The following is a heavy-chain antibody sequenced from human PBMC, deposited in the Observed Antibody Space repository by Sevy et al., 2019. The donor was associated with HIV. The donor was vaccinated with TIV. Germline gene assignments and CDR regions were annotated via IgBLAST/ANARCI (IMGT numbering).Heavy chain of an antibody. CDR1: GFTFSSYS. CDR3: ARDAALSNYYDSSGYPNAFDI. D-gene: IGHD3-22*01. CDR2: ISSSSSYI. V-gene: IGHV3-21*01. Sequence: GGPLRLSCAASGFTFSSYSMNWVRQAPGKGLEWVSSISSSSSYIYYADSVKGRFTISGDNAKNSLYLQMNSLRAEDTAVYYCARDAALSNYYDSSGYPNAFDIWGQGTMVTVSS. J-gene: IGHJ3*02.